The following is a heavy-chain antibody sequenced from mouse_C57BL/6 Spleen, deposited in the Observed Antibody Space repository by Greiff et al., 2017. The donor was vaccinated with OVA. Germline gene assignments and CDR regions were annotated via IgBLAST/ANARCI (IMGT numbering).Heavy chain of an antibody. D-gene: IGHD1-1*01. CDR3: ARNSVVANYAMDY. CDR1: GYTFTSYW. V-gene: IGHV1-50*01. Sequence: VQLQQPGAELVKPGASVKLSCKASGYTFTSYWMQWVKQRPGQGLEWIGEIDPSDSYTNYNQKFKGKATLTVDKSSSTAYMQLSSLTSEDSAVYYCARNSVVANYAMDYWGQGSSVTVSS. J-gene: IGHJ4*01. CDR2: IDPSDSYT.